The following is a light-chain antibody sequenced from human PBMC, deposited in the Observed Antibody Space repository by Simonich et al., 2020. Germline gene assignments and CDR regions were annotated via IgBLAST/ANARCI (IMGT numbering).Light chain of an antibody. CDR2: WAS. CDR1: QSVLYSSNNKNY. CDR3: QQYYSTPT. Sequence: DIVMTQSPDSLAVSLCERATINCKSSQSVLYSSNNKNYLAWYQQKQGQPPKLLIYWASTRESGVPDRFSGSGSRTDFTLTISSLQAEDVAVYYCQQYYSTPTFGQGTKVEIK. V-gene: IGKV4-1*01. J-gene: IGKJ1*01.